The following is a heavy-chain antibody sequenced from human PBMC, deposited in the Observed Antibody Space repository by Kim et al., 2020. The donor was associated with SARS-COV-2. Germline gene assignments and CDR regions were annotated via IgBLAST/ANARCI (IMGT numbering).Heavy chain of an antibody. Sequence: TRSSDDYVKHRYTISRDTATNSLYLQMNSLRAEDTAVYYCARGRSYEPFDYWGQGTLVTVSS. CDR2: TR. D-gene: IGHD3-16*01. V-gene: IGHV3-48*01. CDR3: ARGRSYEPFDY. J-gene: IGHJ4*02.